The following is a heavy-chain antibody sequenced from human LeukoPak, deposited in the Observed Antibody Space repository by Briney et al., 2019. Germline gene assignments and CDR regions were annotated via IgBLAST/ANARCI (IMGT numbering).Heavy chain of an antibody. CDR2: INSDGTNI. J-gene: IGHJ5*02. Sequence: PGESLRLSCTASGVTFSDYWMHWVRQAPGKGLMWVSRINSDGTNIGFTDSVRGRFTISRDNAKNTLYLQMNSLRAEDTAVYYCARVSPYSSSWYSGFDPWGPGTLVTVSS. V-gene: IGHV3-74*01. CDR1: GVTFSDYW. CDR3: ARVSPYSSSWYSGFDP. D-gene: IGHD6-13*01.